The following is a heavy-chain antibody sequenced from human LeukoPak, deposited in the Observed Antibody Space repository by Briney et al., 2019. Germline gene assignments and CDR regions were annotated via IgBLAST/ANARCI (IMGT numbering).Heavy chain of an antibody. V-gene: IGHV4-39*07. CDR1: GGSLSSSSYY. D-gene: IGHD3-22*01. CDR2: IYYSGST. Sequence: PSETLSLTCTVSGGSLSSSSYYWGWIRQPPGKGLEWIGSIYYSGSTYYNPSLKSRVTISVDTSKNQFSLKLSSVTAADTAVYYCARDAEYYYDSSGYLDYWGQGTLVTVSS. CDR3: ARDAEYYYDSSGYLDY. J-gene: IGHJ4*02.